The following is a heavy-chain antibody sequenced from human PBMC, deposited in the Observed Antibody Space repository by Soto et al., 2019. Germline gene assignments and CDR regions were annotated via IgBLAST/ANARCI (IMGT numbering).Heavy chain of an antibody. V-gene: IGHV4-31*03. Sequence: QVQLQESGPGLVKPSQTLSLTCTVSGGSINSGDSYWAWVRQHPGKGLEWIGYSHYSGSTYYNPSLRSRLTIAVDKSRNQFSLNLSSVTAADTAVYFCARLLTILGVVNPSWFDSWGQGTLVTVSS. CDR3: ARLLTILGVVNPSWFDS. CDR2: SHYSGST. J-gene: IGHJ5*01. CDR1: GGSINSGDSY. D-gene: IGHD3-3*01.